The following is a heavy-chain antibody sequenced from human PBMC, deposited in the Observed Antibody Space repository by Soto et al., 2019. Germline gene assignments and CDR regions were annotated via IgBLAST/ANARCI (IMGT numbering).Heavy chain of an antibody. V-gene: IGHV4-30-4*08. D-gene: IGHD1-26*01. CDR3: AKAGSLGYWYFDL. J-gene: IGHJ2*01. CDR1: GASISIGDSF. CDR2: VFYTGST. Sequence: QVQLQESGPGLVKPSQTLSLTCGVSGASISIGDSFWSWIRQPPGKGLEWIGYVFYTGSTYYNPSLNSRVSISVDSSKKQFSLKLSSVTAADTAVYYCAKAGSLGYWYFDLWGRGTLVTVSS.